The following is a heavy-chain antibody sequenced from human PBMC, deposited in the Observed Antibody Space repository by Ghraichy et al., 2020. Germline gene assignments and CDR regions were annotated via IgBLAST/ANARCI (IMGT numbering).Heavy chain of an antibody. V-gene: IGHV4-39*01. J-gene: IGHJ4*02. Sequence: SQTLSLTCTVSGGSISSSSYYWGWIRQPPGKGLEWIGSIYYSGSTYYNPSLKSRVTISVDTSKNQFSLKLSSVTAADTAVYYCACIGYCTNGVCYPFDYWGQGTLVTVSS. CDR3: ACIGYCTNGVCYPFDY. D-gene: IGHD2-8*01. CDR1: GGSISSSSYY. CDR2: IYYSGST.